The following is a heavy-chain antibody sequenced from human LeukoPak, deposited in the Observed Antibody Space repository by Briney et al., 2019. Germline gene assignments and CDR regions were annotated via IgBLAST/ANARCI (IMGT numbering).Heavy chain of an antibody. CDR1: GFTFSSYS. Sequence: GGSLRLSCAASGFTFSSYSMNWVRQAPGKGLEWVSSISSSRSYIYCADSVKGRFTISRANAKNSLYLQMNSLRAEDTAVYYCARDRQIVATTNYFDYWGQGTLVTVSS. D-gene: IGHD5-12*01. CDR2: ISSSRSYI. CDR3: ARDRQIVATTNYFDY. J-gene: IGHJ4*02. V-gene: IGHV3-21*01.